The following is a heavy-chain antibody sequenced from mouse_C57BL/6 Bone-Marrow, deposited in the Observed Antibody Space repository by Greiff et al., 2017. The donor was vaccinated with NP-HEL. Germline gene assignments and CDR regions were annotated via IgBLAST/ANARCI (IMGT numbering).Heavy chain of an antibody. Sequence: EASGVDFSRYWMSWVRRAPGQGLEWLGEIIQDSSTITYAPSLKDKFIISRDNAKNTLYLQMSKVRSEDTALFYCARRRGLLLDYWGQGTTLTVSS. D-gene: IGHD2-1*01. CDR3: ARRRGLLLDY. V-gene: IGHV4-1*01. CDR2: IIQDSSTI. CDR1: GVDFSRYW. J-gene: IGHJ2*01.